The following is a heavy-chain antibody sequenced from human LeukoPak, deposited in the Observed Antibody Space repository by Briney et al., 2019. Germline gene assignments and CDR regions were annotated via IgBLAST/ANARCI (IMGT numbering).Heavy chain of an antibody. CDR3: ARGRERGSSSSFTDY. D-gene: IGHD6-6*01. J-gene: IGHJ4*02. CDR1: GYTFTSYD. Sequence: GAGVTVSFKAAGYTFTSYDINWVRQAHGQGQEWMGWMNPNSANTGYAQKFQGRVTITRNTSISTTYMELSSLRFEDTAVYYCARGRERGSSSSFTDYWGQGTLVIVSS. V-gene: IGHV1-8*03. CDR2: MNPNSANT.